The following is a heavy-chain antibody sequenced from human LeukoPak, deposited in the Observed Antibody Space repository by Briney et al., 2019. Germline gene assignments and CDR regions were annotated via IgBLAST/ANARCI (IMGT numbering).Heavy chain of an antibody. D-gene: IGHD6-19*01. CDR3: ARLSSGWQHSFDY. CDR1: GDSVSSGTNY. V-gene: IGHV4-61*02. CDR2: IYTSGSI. Sequence: PSETLSLTCTVSGDSVSSGTNYWSWIRQPAGKGLEWIGRIYTSGSISYNPSLKSRVTISLDTSKNQFSLKLSSVTAADTAVYYCARLSSGWQHSFDYWGQGTLVTVSS. J-gene: IGHJ4*02.